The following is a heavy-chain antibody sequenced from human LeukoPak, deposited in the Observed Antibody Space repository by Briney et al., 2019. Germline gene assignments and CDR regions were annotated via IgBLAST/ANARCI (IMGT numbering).Heavy chain of an antibody. Sequence: GGSLRLSCAASGFTLSNYWMSWVRQAPGKGPEWVANIKQDGNEKYYVDSVKGRFTISRDNAKNSRYLQMNSLRAEDTAVYYCARHAVTTFRFRNYDHYYMIVWGKGTTVTVSS. CDR3: ARHAVTTFRFRNYDHYYMIV. CDR1: GFTLSNYW. J-gene: IGHJ6*03. V-gene: IGHV3-7*01. D-gene: IGHD4-17*01. CDR2: IKQDGNEK.